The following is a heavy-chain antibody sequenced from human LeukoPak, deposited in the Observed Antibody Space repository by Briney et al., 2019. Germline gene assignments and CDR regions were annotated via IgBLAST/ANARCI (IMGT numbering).Heavy chain of an antibody. V-gene: IGHV1-18*01. J-gene: IGHJ3*02. CDR1: GYTFTSYG. CDR3: ATGTNIVATIIPDAFDI. Sequence: ASVKASCKASGYTFTSYGISWVRQAPGQGLEWMGWISAYNGNTNYAQKLQGRVTMTTDTSTSTAYMELRSLRSEDTAVYYCATGTNIVATIIPDAFDIWGQGTMVTVSS. CDR2: ISAYNGNT. D-gene: IGHD5-12*01.